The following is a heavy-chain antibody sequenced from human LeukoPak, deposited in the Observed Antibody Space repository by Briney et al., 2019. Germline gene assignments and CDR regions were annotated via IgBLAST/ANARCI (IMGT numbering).Heavy chain of an antibody. CDR2: ITHSGST. D-gene: IGHD1-26*01. CDR3: ARATYSGSYGYWFDP. V-gene: IGHV4-34*01. Sequence: ITHSGSTNYNPSLKSRVTISVDTSKNQFSLKLSSVTPADTAVYYCARATYSGSYGYWFDPWGQGTLVTVSS. J-gene: IGHJ5*02.